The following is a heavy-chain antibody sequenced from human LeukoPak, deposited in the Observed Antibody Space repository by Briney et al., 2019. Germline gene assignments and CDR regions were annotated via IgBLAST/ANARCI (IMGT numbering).Heavy chain of an antibody. D-gene: IGHD3-10*01. CDR3: AKDYYGSAGLYYYYYYGMDV. V-gene: IGHV3-30*18. CDR2: ISYDGSNK. J-gene: IGHJ6*02. Sequence: GRSLRLSCAASGFTFSSYGMHWVRQAPGKGLEWVAVISYDGSNKYYADSVKGRFTISRDNSKNTLYLQMNSPRAEDTAVYYCAKDYYGSAGLYYYYYYGMDVWGQGTTVTVSS. CDR1: GFTFSSYG.